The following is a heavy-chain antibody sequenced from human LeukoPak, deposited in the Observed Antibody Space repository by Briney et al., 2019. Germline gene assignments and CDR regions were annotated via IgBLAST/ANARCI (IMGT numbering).Heavy chain of an antibody. CDR3: ARRYCSSTSCYYFDY. Sequence: ASVKVSCKASGYTFTDYYMHWVRQAPGQGLEWMGWINPNSAGTNYAQNFQSRVTMTRDTSINTAYMELTRLRSDDTAVYYCARRYCSSTSCYYFDYWGQGTLVTVSS. J-gene: IGHJ4*02. CDR1: GYTFTDYY. D-gene: IGHD2-2*01. V-gene: IGHV1-2*02. CDR2: INPNSAGT.